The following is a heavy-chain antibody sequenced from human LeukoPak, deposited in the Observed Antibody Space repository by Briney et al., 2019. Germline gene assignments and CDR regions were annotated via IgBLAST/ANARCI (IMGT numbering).Heavy chain of an antibody. CDR3: AKLIDAADTGY. V-gene: IGHV3-64*04. CDR2: ISSNGGST. J-gene: IGHJ4*02. D-gene: IGHD6-13*01. CDR1: GFTFSSDA. Sequence: GGSLRLSCSASGFTFSSDAMHWVRQAPGQGLEYVSGISSNGGSTYYADSVKGRFTISRDNSKNTLFLQMNSLRVEDTAVYYCAKLIDAADTGYWGQGTLVTVSS.